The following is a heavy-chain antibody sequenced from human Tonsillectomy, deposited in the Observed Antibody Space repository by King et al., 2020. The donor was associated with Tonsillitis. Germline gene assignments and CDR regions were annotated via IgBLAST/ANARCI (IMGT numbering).Heavy chain of an antibody. Sequence: QVQLVESGGGVVQPGRSLRLSCAASGFTFRNYAMHWVRQAPGKGLEWVAIISYDGTNKFYPDSVKGRFTTSRDSSKDTLYLQMNSLRAEDTAVYYCARDRGSWVLDIDYWGQGTLVTVSS. CDR3: ARDRGSWVLDIDY. V-gene: IGHV3-30*04. CDR2: ISYDGTNK. J-gene: IGHJ4*02. D-gene: IGHD1-26*01. CDR1: GFTFRNYA.